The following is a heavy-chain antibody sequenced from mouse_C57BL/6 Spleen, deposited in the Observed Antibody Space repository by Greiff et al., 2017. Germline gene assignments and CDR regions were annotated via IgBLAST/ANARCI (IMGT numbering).Heavy chain of an antibody. V-gene: IGHV1-26*01. D-gene: IGHD1-1*01. Sequence: EVQLQQSGPELVKPGASVKISCKASGYTFTDYYMNWVKQSHGKSLEWIGDINPNNGGTSYNQKFKGKATLTVDKSSSTAYMELRSLTSEDSAVYYCARSDYYGSGYFDVWGTGTTVTVSS. CDR3: ARSDYYGSGYFDV. CDR2: INPNNGGT. CDR1: GYTFTDYY. J-gene: IGHJ1*03.